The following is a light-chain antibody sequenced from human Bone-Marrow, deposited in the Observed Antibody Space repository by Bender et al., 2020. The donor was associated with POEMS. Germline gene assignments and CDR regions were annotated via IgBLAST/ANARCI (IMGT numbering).Light chain of an antibody. CDR3: SSYTTVSTYV. CDR2: EVS. J-gene: IGLJ1*01. V-gene: IGLV2-14*02. Sequence: QSALTQPASLSGSPGQSITISCTGTSSDVGAFDFVSWFQHHPGKVPELIIYEVSKRPSGVSNRFSGSKSGSTASLTISGLQAEDEADYYCSSYTTVSTYVFGTGTKVTVL. CDR1: SSDVGAFDF.